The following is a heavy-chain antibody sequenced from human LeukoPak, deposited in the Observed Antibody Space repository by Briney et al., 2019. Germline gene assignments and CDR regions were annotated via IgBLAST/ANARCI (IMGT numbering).Heavy chain of an antibody. Sequence: GGSLRLSCGASGFTFNHYGMHWVRQAPGKGLEWVAFIRYDGNAQFYADSVRGRFTFSRDNSKNTLYLQMNSLRVEDTAVYYCAKDGVLLWFGELLCFDYWGQGTLVTVSS. D-gene: IGHD3-10*01. CDR1: GFTFNHYG. CDR3: AKDGVLLWFGELLCFDY. CDR2: IRYDGNAQ. V-gene: IGHV3-30*02. J-gene: IGHJ4*02.